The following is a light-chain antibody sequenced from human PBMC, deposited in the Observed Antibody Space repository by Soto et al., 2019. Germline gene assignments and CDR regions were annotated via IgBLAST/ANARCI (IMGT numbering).Light chain of an antibody. Sequence: QSALTQPASVSGSPGQSITISCTGTSSDVGGYKYVSWYQRHPGKAPKLMIYDVTNRPSGVSNRFSGSKSGNTASLTISGLQAEDEADYYCSSYTSSSSVTFGGGTKLTVL. CDR1: SSDVGGYKY. J-gene: IGLJ2*01. CDR2: DVT. CDR3: SSYTSSSSVT. V-gene: IGLV2-14*01.